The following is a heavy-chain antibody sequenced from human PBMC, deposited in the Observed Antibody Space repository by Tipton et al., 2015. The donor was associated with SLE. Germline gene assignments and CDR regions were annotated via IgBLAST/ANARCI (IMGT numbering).Heavy chain of an antibody. CDR3: ARGDTGDDYFDN. CDR1: GDSISNSPYY. D-gene: IGHD7-27*01. CDR2: IYYSGIT. V-gene: IGHV4-39*01. Sequence: TLSLTCTVSGDSISNSPYYWGWIRQPPGKGLQWIGNIYYSGITHYNPSLKSRVTISVDTSKNQFSLNLTSVAAADTAVYYCARGDTGDDYFDNWGQGTLVTVSS. J-gene: IGHJ4*02.